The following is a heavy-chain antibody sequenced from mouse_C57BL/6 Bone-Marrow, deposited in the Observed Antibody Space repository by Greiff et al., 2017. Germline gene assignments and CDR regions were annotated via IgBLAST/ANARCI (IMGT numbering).Heavy chain of an antibody. J-gene: IGHJ2*01. CDR3: TEGDYREY. CDR1: GFTFSNYW. Sequence: EVHLVESGGGLVQPGASMKLSCVASGFTFSNYWMNWVRQSPEKGLEWVAQISLKSDNYATNYAESVKGRFTISRDASKSSVYLQMHNLRAEETGIYYCTEGDYREYWGQGTTLTVTS. V-gene: IGHV6-3*01. D-gene: IGHD2-13*01. CDR2: ISLKSDNYAT.